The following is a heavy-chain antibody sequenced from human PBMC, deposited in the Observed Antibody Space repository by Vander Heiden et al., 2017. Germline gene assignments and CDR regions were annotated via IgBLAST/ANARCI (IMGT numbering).Heavy chain of an antibody. Sequence: EAQLVESGGDLVQPGGSLRLSCAASGFTFSTDWMVWVRQAPGKGLEWVANIGQDGSQKFYVDSGKGRFTISRDNAKNSLYLQMNSLKAEDTALYYCARPRRDGYNEEYWGQGTLVTVSS. V-gene: IGHV3-7*01. CDR1: GFTFSTDW. D-gene: IGHD6-25*01. J-gene: IGHJ4*02. CDR3: ARPRRDGYNEEY. CDR2: IGQDGSQK.